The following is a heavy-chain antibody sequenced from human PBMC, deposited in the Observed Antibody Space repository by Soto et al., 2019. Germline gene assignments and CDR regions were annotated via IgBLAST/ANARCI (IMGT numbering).Heavy chain of an antibody. CDR3: ARDSWVVAARGTDYYYYGMDV. CDR2: IIPIFGTA. D-gene: IGHD2-15*01. V-gene: IGHV1-69*13. CDR1: RGTFSSYA. J-gene: IGHJ6*01. Sequence: SVKVSFKSCRGTFSSYAISLVRQAPGQGLEWMGGIIPIFGTANYAQKFQGRVTITADESTSTAYMELSSLRSEDTAVYYCARDSWVVAARGTDYYYYGMDVWGQGTTVTVSS.